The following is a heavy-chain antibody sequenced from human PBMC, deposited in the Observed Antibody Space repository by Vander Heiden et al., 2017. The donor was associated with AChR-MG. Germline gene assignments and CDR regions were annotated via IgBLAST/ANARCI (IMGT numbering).Heavy chain of an antibody. CDR2: IIPIFGTA. D-gene: IGHD3-22*01. CDR1: GGTFSSYA. Sequence: QVQLVQSGAEVKKPGSSVKVSCKASGGTFSSYAISWVRQAPGQGLEWMGGIIPIFGTANYAQKFQGRVTITADKSTSTAYMELSSLRSEDTAVYYCARGPALTMIVVPKIRTHFDYWGQGTLVTVSS. J-gene: IGHJ4*02. CDR3: ARGPALTMIVVPKIRTHFDY. V-gene: IGHV1-69*06.